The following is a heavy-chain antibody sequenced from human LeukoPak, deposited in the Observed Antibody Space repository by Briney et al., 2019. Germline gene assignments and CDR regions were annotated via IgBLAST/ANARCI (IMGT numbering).Heavy chain of an antibody. CDR3: ARDRGSLRYYFDY. CDR1: GFTVSSNY. D-gene: IGHD1-26*01. V-gene: IGHV3-66*01. Sequence: GGALRVSCAASGFTVSSNYMNWVRQAPGKGLEWVSVIYSGGRTYYADSVKDRFIISRDNSKNTVYLQMNSLRAEDTAVYYCARDRGSLRYYFDYWGQGTLVTVSS. CDR2: IYSGGRT. J-gene: IGHJ4*02.